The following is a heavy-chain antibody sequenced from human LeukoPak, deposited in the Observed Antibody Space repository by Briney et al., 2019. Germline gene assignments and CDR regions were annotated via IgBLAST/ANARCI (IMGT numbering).Heavy chain of an antibody. V-gene: IGHV3-30*03. J-gene: IGHJ6*02. D-gene: IGHD1-26*01. CDR1: GFTFNIYA. Sequence: GGSLRLSCVASGFTFNIYAMHWVRQAPGKGLEWVALISYDGNNKYYADSVKGRFTISRDNSKNTLYLQMNSLRAEDTAVFYCARDLVVGAMSGMDVWGQGTTVTVSS. CDR2: ISYDGNNK. CDR3: ARDLVVGAMSGMDV.